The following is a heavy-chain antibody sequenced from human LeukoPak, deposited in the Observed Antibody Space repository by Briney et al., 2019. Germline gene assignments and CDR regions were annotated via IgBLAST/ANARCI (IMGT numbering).Heavy chain of an antibody. Sequence: GASVKVSCKASGYTFTSYDINWVRQATGQGLEWMGWMNPNSGNTGYAQKFQGRVTMTRNTSIGTAYMELSSLRSEDTAVYYCARASFRCSSTSCVSYYGMDVWGQGTTVTVSS. V-gene: IGHV1-8*01. CDR1: GYTFTSYD. D-gene: IGHD2-2*01. J-gene: IGHJ6*02. CDR2: MNPNSGNT. CDR3: ARASFRCSSTSCVSYYGMDV.